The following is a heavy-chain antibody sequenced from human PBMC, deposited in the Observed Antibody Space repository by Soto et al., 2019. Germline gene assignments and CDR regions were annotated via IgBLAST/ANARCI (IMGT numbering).Heavy chain of an antibody. CDR2: IYYSGST. V-gene: IGHV4-61*01. D-gene: IGHD3-22*01. Sequence: LSLTCTVSGGSVSSGSYYWSWIRQPPGKGLEWIGYIYYSGSTNYNPSLKSRVTISVDTSKNQFSLKLSSVTAADTAVYYCARESDSSGYYWKYYFDYWGQGTLVTVSS. J-gene: IGHJ4*02. CDR1: GGSVSSGSYY. CDR3: ARESDSSGYYWKYYFDY.